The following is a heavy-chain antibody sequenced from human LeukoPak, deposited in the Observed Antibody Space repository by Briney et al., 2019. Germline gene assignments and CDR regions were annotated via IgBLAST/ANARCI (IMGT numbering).Heavy chain of an antibody. CDR3: ARRXQTYYYDSSGPSYYXXXMDX. J-gene: IGHJ6*03. Sequence: GESLKISCKGSGYSFTSYWIGWVRQMPGKGLEWMGIIYPGDSDTRYSPSFQGQVTISADKSISTAYLQWSSLKASDTAMYYCARRXQTYYYDSSGPSYYXXXMDXXXKXXTVT. D-gene: IGHD3-22*01. CDR2: IYPGDSDT. CDR1: GYSFTSYW. V-gene: IGHV5-51*01.